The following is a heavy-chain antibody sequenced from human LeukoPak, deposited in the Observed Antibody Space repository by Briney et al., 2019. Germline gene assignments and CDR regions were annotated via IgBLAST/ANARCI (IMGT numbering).Heavy chain of an antibody. J-gene: IGHJ5*02. D-gene: IGHD2-2*02. CDR1: GGTFSSYA. CDR3: ARSVSPADIYNWFDP. V-gene: IGHV1-69*13. Sequence: SVKVSCKASGGTFSSYAISWVRQAPGQGLEWMGVIIPIFGTANYAQKFQGRVTITADESTSTAYMELSSLRSEDTAVYYCARSVSPADIYNWFDPWGQGTLVTVS. CDR2: IIPIFGTA.